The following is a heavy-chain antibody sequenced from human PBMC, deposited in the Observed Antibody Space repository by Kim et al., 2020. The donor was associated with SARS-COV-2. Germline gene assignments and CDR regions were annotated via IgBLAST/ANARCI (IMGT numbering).Heavy chain of an antibody. J-gene: IGHJ3*01. D-gene: IGHD1-26*01. CDR1: GFIFSSYW. CDR3: ARGSSGSYPRAFDV. V-gene: IGHV3-74*03. Sequence: LSLTCAASGFIFSSYWMHWVRQAPGKGLVWVSRINSDGSSTTYADSVKGRFTISRDNAKNTLYLQMNSLRAEETAVYYCARGSSGSYPRAFDVWGQG. CDR2: INSDGSST.